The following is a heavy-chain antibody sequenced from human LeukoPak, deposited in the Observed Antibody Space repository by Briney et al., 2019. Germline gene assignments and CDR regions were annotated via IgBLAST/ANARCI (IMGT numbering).Heavy chain of an antibody. J-gene: IGHJ4*02. Sequence: SQTLSLTCTVSGGSISSGGYYWSWIRQPPGKGLEWIGYIYHSGSTYYNPSLKSRVTISVDRSKNQFSLKLSSVTAADTAVYYCAREVGYCSSTSCYKVYFDYWGQGTLVTVSS. CDR3: AREVGYCSSTSCYKVYFDY. V-gene: IGHV4-30-2*01. CDR1: GGSISSGGYY. D-gene: IGHD2-2*02. CDR2: IYHSGST.